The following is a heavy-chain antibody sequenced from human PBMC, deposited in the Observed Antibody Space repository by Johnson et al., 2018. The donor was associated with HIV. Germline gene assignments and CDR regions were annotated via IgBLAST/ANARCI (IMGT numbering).Heavy chain of an antibody. Sequence: VQLVESGGGLVQPGGSLRLSCAASGFTFSSYAMHWVRQAPGKGLEYVSAISSNGGSTYYANSVKGRFTISRENAKNSLYLQMNSLRAGDTAVYYCARENWGAFDIWGQGTMVTVSS. CDR2: ISSNGGST. D-gene: IGHD7-27*01. CDR3: ARENWGAFDI. J-gene: IGHJ3*02. CDR1: GFTFSSYA. V-gene: IGHV3-64*01.